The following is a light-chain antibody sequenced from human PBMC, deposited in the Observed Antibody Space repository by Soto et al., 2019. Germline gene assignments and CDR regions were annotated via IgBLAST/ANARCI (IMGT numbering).Light chain of an antibody. J-gene: IGKJ1*01. CDR3: QQYNDWPRT. Sequence: EIMMSQSPATVSVSPGERVTLSCRASQSVSSNLAWYQQKPGQAPRLLIYGASTRATDIPVRFSGSGSGTEFTLTISSLQSEDFAVYYCQQYNDWPRTFGQGTKVDNK. V-gene: IGKV3-15*01. CDR2: GAS. CDR1: QSVSSN.